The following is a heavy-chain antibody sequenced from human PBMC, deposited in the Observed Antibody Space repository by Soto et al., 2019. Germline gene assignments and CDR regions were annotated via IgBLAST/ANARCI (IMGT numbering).Heavy chain of an antibody. CDR3: ARETDTSMVDY. CDR1: GYNFSAYY. CDR2: LNPRNGQT. D-gene: IGHD5-18*01. V-gene: IGHV1-8*01. Sequence: QVQLVQSGAEVKKPGASVKVSCQTSGYNFSAYYFNWVRQAAGQGPAWMGWLNPRNGQTGYVQKFRGRVTMTRDTSIATVYLELSRLTSEDTAIYCCARETDTSMVDYWGQGTLVTVSS. J-gene: IGHJ4*02.